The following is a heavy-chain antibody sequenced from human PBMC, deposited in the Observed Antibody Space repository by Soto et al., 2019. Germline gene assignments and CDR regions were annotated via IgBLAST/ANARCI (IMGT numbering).Heavy chain of an antibody. Sequence: LRLCCAASGFTFSSYSMNWVRQAPGKGLEWVSSISSSSSYIYYADSVKGRFTISRDNAKNSLYLQMNSLRAEDTAVYYCAREYGYSSGWDHDAFDIWGQGTMVTVSS. D-gene: IGHD6-25*01. CDR1: GFTFSSYS. J-gene: IGHJ3*02. CDR2: ISSSSSYI. V-gene: IGHV3-21*01. CDR3: AREYGYSSGWDHDAFDI.